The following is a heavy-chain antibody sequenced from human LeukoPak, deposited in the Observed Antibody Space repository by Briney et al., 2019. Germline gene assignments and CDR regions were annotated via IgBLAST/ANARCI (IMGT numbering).Heavy chain of an antibody. CDR1: GGSISSHY. CDR3: ARGQYPEYHMDV. D-gene: IGHD2-2*02. Sequence: SETLSLTCTVSGGSISSHYWSWIRQPPGKGLEWIGYIYYSGSTNYNPSLKSRVTISVDTSKNQFSLKLSSVTAADTAVYYCARGQYPEYHMDVWGKGTTVTVSS. J-gene: IGHJ6*03. V-gene: IGHV4-59*11. CDR2: IYYSGST.